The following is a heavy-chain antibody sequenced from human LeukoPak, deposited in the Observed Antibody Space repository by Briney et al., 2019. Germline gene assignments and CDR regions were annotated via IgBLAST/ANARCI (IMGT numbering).Heavy chain of an antibody. CDR3: ARDGQYSSSWYGVDYFDY. Sequence: GSLRLSCAASGFTVSSNYMRWVRQAPGKGLEWVSVIYSGGSTYYADSVKGRFTISRDNSKNTLYLQMNSLRAEDTAVYYCARDGQYSSSWYGVDYFDYWGQGTLVTVSS. D-gene: IGHD6-13*01. J-gene: IGHJ4*02. CDR1: GFTVSSNY. CDR2: IYSGGST. V-gene: IGHV3-66*01.